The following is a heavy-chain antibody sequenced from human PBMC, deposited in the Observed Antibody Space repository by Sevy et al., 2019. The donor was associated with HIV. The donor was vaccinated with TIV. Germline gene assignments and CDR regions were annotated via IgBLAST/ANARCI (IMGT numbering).Heavy chain of an antibody. CDR2: FYYSGRT. D-gene: IGHD2-15*01. J-gene: IGHJ6*02. CDR3: ASCSPGYYYAMDV. CDR1: GDSIGNNY. V-gene: IGHV4-59*01. Sequence: SETLSLTCTVSGDSIGNNYWSWIRQPPGKGLEWIGYFYYSGRTNYNPSVKSRVTISADTSKNQFSRKVISVTAADTAVYFCASCSPGYYYAMDVWGQGTTVTVS.